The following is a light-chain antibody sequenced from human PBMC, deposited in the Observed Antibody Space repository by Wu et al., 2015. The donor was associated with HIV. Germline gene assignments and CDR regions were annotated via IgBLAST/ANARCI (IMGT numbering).Light chain of an antibody. CDR2: GTS. V-gene: IGKV3-20*01. CDR1: QSVRSSH. CDR3: QQYDDSPVT. J-gene: IGKJ5*01. Sequence: EVVLTQSPATLSLSPGESATLSCRASQSVRSSHLAWYQQKPGQAPRLLIYGTSTKTSGIPDRFSGSGSGTDFTLIISRLEPEDFAVYYCQQYDDSPVTFGQGTRLEIK.